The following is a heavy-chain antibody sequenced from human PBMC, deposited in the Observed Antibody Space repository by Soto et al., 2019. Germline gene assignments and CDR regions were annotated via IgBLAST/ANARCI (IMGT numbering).Heavy chain of an antibody. D-gene: IGHD3-22*01. Sequence: SVKVSCKASGGTFSSYAISWVRQAPGQGLEWMGGIIPIFGTANYAQKFQGRVTITADESTSTAYMELSSLRSEDTAVYYCARADIYDSSGYYLGYFDYWGQGTLVTVSS. V-gene: IGHV1-69*13. CDR1: GGTFSSYA. CDR2: IIPIFGTA. J-gene: IGHJ4*02. CDR3: ARADIYDSSGYYLGYFDY.